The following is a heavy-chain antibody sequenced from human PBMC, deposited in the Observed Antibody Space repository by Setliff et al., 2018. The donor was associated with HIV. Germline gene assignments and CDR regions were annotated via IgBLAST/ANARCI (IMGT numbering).Heavy chain of an antibody. CDR2: ITSSGSTI. Sequence: GSLRLSCAASGFTFSTYEMNWVRQAPGKGLEWVSYITSSGSTIYYADSVKGRYTLSRDSSKNTLSLQMNSLRPEDTAVYYCARDRSYGGSPYFYYYMDVWGKGTTVTVSS. CDR3: ARDRSYGGSPYFYYYMDV. J-gene: IGHJ6*03. D-gene: IGHD2-15*01. CDR1: GFTFSTYE. V-gene: IGHV3-48*03.